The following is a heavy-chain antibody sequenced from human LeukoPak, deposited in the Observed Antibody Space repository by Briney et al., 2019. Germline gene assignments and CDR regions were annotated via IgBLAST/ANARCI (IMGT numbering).Heavy chain of an antibody. J-gene: IGHJ3*02. CDR2: TDYSGTT. CDR1: GFTFSSYTMH. D-gene: IGHD2-15*01. CDR3: ARHSGGSYVFPFDI. V-gene: IGHV4-39*01. Sequence: NAGGSLRLSCAASGFTFSSYTMHWVRQAPGKGLEWIGTTDYSGTTYYNPSLKSRVTISVDTSKNQFSLKLRSLTAPDTAVYYCARHSGGSYVFPFDIWGQGTMFAVSS.